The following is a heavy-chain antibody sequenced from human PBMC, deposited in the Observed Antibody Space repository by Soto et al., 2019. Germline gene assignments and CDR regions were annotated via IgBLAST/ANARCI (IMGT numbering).Heavy chain of an antibody. D-gene: IGHD4-17*01. Sequence: PGGSLRLSCAASGFTFDDYAMHWVRQAPGKGLEWVSGISWNSGSIGYADSVKGRFTISRDNSKNTLYLQMNSLRAEDTAVYYCAKATDYGDYFDYWGQGTLVTVSS. J-gene: IGHJ4*02. V-gene: IGHV3-9*01. CDR1: GFTFDDYA. CDR3: AKATDYGDYFDY. CDR2: ISWNSGSI.